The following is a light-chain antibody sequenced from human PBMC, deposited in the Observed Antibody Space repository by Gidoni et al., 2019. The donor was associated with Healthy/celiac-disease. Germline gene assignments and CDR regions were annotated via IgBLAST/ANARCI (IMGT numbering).Light chain of an antibody. Sequence: DIQMTQSPSSLSASVGDRVTIPCRASQGISSWLAWYQQKPEKAPKSLIYAASSVQSGFPSRFSCSGSGTVFTLTISILHPDYFATYYHQRYNSYPLTFGGGTKVEIK. CDR2: AAS. CDR3: QRYNSYPLT. CDR1: QGISSW. V-gene: IGKV1D-16*01. J-gene: IGKJ4*01.